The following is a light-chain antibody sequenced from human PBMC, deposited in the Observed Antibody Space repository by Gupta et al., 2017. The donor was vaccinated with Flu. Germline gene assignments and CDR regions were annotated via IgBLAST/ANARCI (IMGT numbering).Light chain of an antibody. V-gene: IGLV1-40*01. J-gene: IGLJ2*01. Sequence: QRVTISCTGSSSNIGAGYDVHWYQQLPGTAPILLIYGNSNRPSGVPDRFSGSKSGTSASLAITGLQAEDEADYYCQSYDSSLSVFGGGTKLTVL. CDR3: QSYDSSLSV. CDR2: GNS. CDR1: SSNIGAGYD.